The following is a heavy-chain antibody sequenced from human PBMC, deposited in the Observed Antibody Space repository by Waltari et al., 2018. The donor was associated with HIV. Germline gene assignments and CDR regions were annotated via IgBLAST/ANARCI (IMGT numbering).Heavy chain of an antibody. J-gene: IGHJ4*02. Sequence: EVQLVESGGGLVQPGGSLRLSCAASGFTFSSYSMNWVRQAPGKGLEWVSYIISSSSTIYYADSLKGRFTISRDNAKNSLYLQMNSLRAEDTAVYYCARGAAYGYDYWGQGTLVTVSS. CDR3: ARGAAYGYDY. CDR2: IISSSSTI. D-gene: IGHD5-18*01. V-gene: IGHV3-48*01. CDR1: GFTFSSYS.